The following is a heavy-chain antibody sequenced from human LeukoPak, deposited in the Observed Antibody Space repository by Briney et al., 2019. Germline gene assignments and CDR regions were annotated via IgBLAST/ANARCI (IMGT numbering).Heavy chain of an antibody. CDR1: GGSISSYY. CDR3: ARSPGIAVAGLLEIMDV. D-gene: IGHD6-19*01. CDR2: IYYSGST. J-gene: IGHJ6*02. V-gene: IGHV4-59*01. Sequence: SETLSLTCTVSGGSISSYYWSWIRKRPGQGLGWIGYIYYSGSTNYNPSLKSRVTISVDTSKNQFSLTLSSVTAADTAVYYCARSPGIAVAGLLEIMDVWGQGTTVTVSS.